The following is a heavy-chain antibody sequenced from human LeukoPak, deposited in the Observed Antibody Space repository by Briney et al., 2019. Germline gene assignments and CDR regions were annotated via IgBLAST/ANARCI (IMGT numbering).Heavy chain of an antibody. J-gene: IGHJ4*02. D-gene: IGHD6-13*01. CDR1: GYSFTSYW. CDR3: ARTYSSSWLHYFDY. V-gene: IGHV5-51*01. CDR2: IYPGDSDT. Sequence: GESLKISCKGSGYSFTSYWIGWVRQMPGKGLEWMGIIYPGDSDTRYSPSFQGQVTISADKYISTAYLQWSSLKASDTAIYYCARTYSSSWLHYFDYWGQGTLVTVSS.